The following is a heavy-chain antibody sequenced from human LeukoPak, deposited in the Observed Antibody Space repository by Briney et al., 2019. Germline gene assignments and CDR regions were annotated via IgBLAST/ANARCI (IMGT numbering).Heavy chain of an antibody. D-gene: IGHD3-10*01. CDR3: ARDHSHDYYGSGSYPGY. CDR1: GYTFASYG. J-gene: IGHJ4*02. Sequence: ASVKVSCKASGYTFASYGISWVRQAPGQGLEWMGWISAYNGNTNYAQKLQGRVTMTTDTSTSTAYMELRSLRSDDTAMYYCARDHSHDYYGSGSYPGYWGQGTLVTVSS. CDR2: ISAYNGNT. V-gene: IGHV1-18*01.